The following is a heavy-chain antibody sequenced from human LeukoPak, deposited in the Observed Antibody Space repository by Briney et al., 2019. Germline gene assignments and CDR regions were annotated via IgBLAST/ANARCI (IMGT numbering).Heavy chain of an antibody. Sequence: GASVKVSCKASGYTFTSYGISWVRQAPGQGLEWMGWISAYNGNTNYAQKLQGRVTMTRDTSISTAYMELSRLRSDDTAVYYCAREEPAWWLPDYWGQGTLVTVSS. D-gene: IGHD5-12*01. CDR3: AREEPAWWLPDY. CDR1: GYTFTSYG. CDR2: ISAYNGNT. V-gene: IGHV1-18*01. J-gene: IGHJ4*02.